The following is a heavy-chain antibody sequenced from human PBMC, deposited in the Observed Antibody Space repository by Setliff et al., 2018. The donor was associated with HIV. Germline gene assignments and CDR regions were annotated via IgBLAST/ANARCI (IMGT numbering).Heavy chain of an antibody. J-gene: IGHJ3*01. CDR1: GFTFSTFP. Sequence: GGSLRLSCAASGFTFSTFPMHWLRQAPGKELEWVAVISSDGNDKYNADSVNGRFTISRDTSENTLYLQMNGLRSDDTAVYYCARRRRSSDDSFDFWGQGTLVTVSS. D-gene: IGHD1-26*01. V-gene: IGHV3-30*14. CDR3: ARRRRSSDDSFDF. CDR2: ISSDGNDK.